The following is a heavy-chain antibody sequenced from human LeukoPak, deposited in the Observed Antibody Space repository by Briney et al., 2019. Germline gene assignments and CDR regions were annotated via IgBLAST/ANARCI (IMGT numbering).Heavy chain of an antibody. CDR2: NNPNSGGT. J-gene: IGHJ4*02. D-gene: IGHD2-2*02. Sequence: ASVKVSCMASGYTFTGYYMHWVRQAPGQGLEWMGWNNPNSGGTNYAQKSQGSVAMSRDTILSTAYMGLRRLRSDDTAVYYCGRDTVLDTAAIGSVWGQGPLVTVSS. CDR3: GRDTVLDTAAIGSV. V-gene: IGHV1-2*02. CDR1: GYTFTGYY.